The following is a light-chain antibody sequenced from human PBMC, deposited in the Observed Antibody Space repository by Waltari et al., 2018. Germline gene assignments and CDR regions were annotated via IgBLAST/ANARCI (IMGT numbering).Light chain of an antibody. V-gene: IGKV4-1*01. CDR1: QSLLYRPNKNNY. CDR2: WAS. J-gene: IGKJ2*01. Sequence: DIVMTQSPDSLAVSLGERATIHCKSSQSLLYRPNKNNYLAWYQQKPGQPPKQLSYWASTRESGVPDRFSGSGSGTEFTLTISSLQAEDVAVYFCQHYSNTPYTFGQGTKLEIK. CDR3: QHYSNTPYT.